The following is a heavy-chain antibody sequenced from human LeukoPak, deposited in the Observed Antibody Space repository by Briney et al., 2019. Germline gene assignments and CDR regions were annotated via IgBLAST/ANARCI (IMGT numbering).Heavy chain of an antibody. CDR2: ISSSSTTI. V-gene: IGHV3-48*02. D-gene: IGHD2-21*02. CDR1: GLSITSYS. CDR3: ARLTVVTATRSLDY. Sequence: GGSLRLSCAASGLSITSYSMNWVRQAPGKGLEWVSHISSSSTTIDYADSVKGRFTISRDNAKNPLYLQMNSLRDEDTAVYYCARLTVVTATRSLDYWGQGTLVTVSS. J-gene: IGHJ4*02.